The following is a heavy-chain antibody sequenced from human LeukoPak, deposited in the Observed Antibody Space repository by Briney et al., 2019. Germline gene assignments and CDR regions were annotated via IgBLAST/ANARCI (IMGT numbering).Heavy chain of an antibody. V-gene: IGHV4-30-4*08. D-gene: IGHD3-10*01. CDR2: IYYSGST. J-gene: IGHJ4*02. CDR3: ARGLGWFGDLDY. CDR1: GGSISSGDYY. Sequence: SETLSLTCTVSGGSISSGDYYWRWIRQPPGTGLEWIGYIYYSGSTYYNPSLKSRVTISVDTSKNQFSLKLSSVTAADTAVYYCARGLGWFGDLDYWGQGTLVTVSS.